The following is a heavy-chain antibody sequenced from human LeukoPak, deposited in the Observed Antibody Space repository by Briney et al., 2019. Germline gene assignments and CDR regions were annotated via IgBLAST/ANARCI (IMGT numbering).Heavy chain of an antibody. CDR3: ARRQIFWSGYASDY. CDR2: IYYSGST. V-gene: IGHV4-34*01. CDR1: GGSFSGYY. J-gene: IGHJ4*02. D-gene: IGHD3-3*01. Sequence: SETLSLTCAVYGGSFSGYYWSWIRQPPGKGLEWIGSIYYSGSTYYNPSLKSRVTISVDTSKNQFSLKLSSVTAADTAVYYCARRQIFWSGYASDYWGQGTLVTVSS.